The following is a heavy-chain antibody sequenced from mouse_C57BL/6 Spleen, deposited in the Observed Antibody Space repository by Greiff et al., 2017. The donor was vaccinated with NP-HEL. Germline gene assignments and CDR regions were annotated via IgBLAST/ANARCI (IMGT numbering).Heavy chain of an antibody. CDR2: IHPNSGST. J-gene: IGHJ1*03. Sequence: QVQLQQPGAELVKPGASVKLSCKASGYTFTSYWMHWVKQRPGQGLEWIGMIHPNSGSTNYNEKLKSKATLTVDKSSSTAYMQLSSLTSEDSAVYYCARSFYDYGYFDVWGTGTTVTVSS. CDR1: GYTFTSYW. CDR3: ARSFYDYGYFDV. D-gene: IGHD2-3*01. V-gene: IGHV1-64*01.